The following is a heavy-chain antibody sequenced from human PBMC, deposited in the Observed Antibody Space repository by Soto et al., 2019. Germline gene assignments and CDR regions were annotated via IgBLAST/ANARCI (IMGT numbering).Heavy chain of an antibody. J-gene: IGHJ4*02. CDR3: ARDSPYSSGSFDY. V-gene: IGHV3-48*03. CDR1: GFTFSSSE. Sequence: PGGSLRLSCAASGFTFSSSEMNWVRQAPGKGLEWASYITSSATTKSYADSVKGRFTISRDNAKNSLFLHMSSLRAEDTAVYYCARDSPYSSGSFDYWGQGALVTVSS. D-gene: IGHD6-19*01. CDR2: ITSSATTK.